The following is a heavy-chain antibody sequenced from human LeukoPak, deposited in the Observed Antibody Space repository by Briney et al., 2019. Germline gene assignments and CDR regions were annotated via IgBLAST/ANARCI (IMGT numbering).Heavy chain of an antibody. CDR3: ARGQGDCSSTSCLGTGNWFDP. CDR1: GGSFSGYY. CDR2: INHSGST. D-gene: IGHD2-2*01. J-gene: IGHJ5*02. Sequence: SETLSLTCAVYGGSFSGYYWSWIRQPPGKGLEWIGEINHSGSTNYNPSLKSRVTISVDTSKNQFSLKLSSVTAADTAVYYCARGQGDCSSTSCLGTGNWFDPWGQGTLVTVSS. V-gene: IGHV4-34*01.